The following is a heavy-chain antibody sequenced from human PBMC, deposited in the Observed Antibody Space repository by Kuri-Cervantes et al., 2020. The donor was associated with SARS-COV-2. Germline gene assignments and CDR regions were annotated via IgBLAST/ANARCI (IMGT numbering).Heavy chain of an antibody. V-gene: IGHV4-59*01. CDR1: GGSISTYY. D-gene: IGHD1-26*01. Sequence: SVTLSLTCTVSGGSISTYYWSWIRQPPGKGLEWIGYLYYSGSTNYNPSLKSRVTISLDTSKNQFSLKLSSVTAADTAVYYCATGSYYVAYDYWGQGTLVTVSS. CDR2: LYYSGST. J-gene: IGHJ4*02. CDR3: ATGSYYVAYDY.